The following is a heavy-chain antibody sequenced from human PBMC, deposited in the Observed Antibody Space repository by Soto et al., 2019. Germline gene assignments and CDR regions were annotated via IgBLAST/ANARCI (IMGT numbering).Heavy chain of an antibody. V-gene: IGHV3-23*01. Sequence: EVQLLESGGGLVQPGGSLRLSCAASGFTFSSYAMSWVRQAPGKGLEWVSAISGSGGSTYYAASVKGRFTISRDNSKNTLYLQMNSLRAEDTAVYYCAKGDHYYDSSGFYYFDYWGQGTLVTVSS. D-gene: IGHD3-22*01. CDR3: AKGDHYYDSSGFYYFDY. CDR2: ISGSGGST. CDR1: GFTFSSYA. J-gene: IGHJ4*02.